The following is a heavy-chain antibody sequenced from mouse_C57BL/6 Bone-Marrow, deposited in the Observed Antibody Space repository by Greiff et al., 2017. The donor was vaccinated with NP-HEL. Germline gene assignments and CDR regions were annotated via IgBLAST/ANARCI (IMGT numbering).Heavy chain of an antibody. CDR3: ARDYGSSYVNWYFDV. Sequence: QVQLQQPGAELVKPGASVKLSCKASGYTFTSYWKQWVKQRPGQGLEWIGEIDPSDSYTNYNQKFKGKATLTVDTSSSTAYMQLSSLTSEDSAVYYCARDYGSSYVNWYFDVWGTGTTVTVSS. V-gene: IGHV1-50*01. CDR1: GYTFTSYW. D-gene: IGHD1-1*01. CDR2: IDPSDSYT. J-gene: IGHJ1*03.